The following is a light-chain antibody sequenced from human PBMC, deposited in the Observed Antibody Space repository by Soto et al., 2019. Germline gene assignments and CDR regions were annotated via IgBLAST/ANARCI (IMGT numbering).Light chain of an antibody. CDR1: QSVSSN. V-gene: IGKV3-15*01. Sequence: EIVMTQSPATLSVSPGERATLSCRASQSVSSNLAWYQQKPGQAPRLLIYGASTRATGIPARFSGSGSGTEFTLTISSLQSEDFAVYDCQQYNNWPQTFGQWTKVDIK. CDR2: GAS. J-gene: IGKJ1*01. CDR3: QQYNNWPQT.